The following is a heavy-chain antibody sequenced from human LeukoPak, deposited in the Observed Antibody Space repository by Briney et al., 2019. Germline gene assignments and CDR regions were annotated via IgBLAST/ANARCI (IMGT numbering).Heavy chain of an antibody. D-gene: IGHD1-26*01. CDR2: INSDGSST. V-gene: IGHV3-74*01. Sequence: GGSLRLSCAASGFTFSSYWMHWVRQAPGKGLVWVSRINSDGSSTSYADSVKGRFTISRDNAKNTLYLQMNSLRGDDTAVYYCAGGRSGTYYDYWGQGTLVTVSS. CDR3: AGGRSGTYYDY. CDR1: GFTFSSYW. J-gene: IGHJ4*02.